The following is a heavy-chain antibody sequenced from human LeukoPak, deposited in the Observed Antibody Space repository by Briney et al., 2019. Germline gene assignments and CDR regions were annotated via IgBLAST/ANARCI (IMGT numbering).Heavy chain of an antibody. V-gene: IGHV1-69*02. CDR2: IMPMLGIA. CDR1: GGTFSSYT. D-gene: IGHD3-22*01. J-gene: IGHJ4*02. CDR3: ARNRYYDSSLGYYFDY. Sequence: SVKVSFKASGGTFSSYTISWVRQAPGQGLEWMGRIMPMLGIANYAQQFQGRVTITADKSTSTAYMELSSLRSEDTAVYYCARNRYYDSSLGYYFDYWGQGTLVTVSS.